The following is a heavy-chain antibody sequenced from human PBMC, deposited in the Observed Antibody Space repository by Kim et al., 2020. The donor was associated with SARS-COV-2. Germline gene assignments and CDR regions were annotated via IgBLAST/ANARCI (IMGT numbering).Heavy chain of an antibody. CDR1: GFSFSSYN. Sequence: GGSLRLSCAASGFSFSSYNMNWFRQAPGKGLEWVSSISSSSSYVYYADSLKGRFTISRDNAQHALYLQMDSLRAEDTAVYYCARRIGAAAATVGYFDLWGRGSLVTASS. CDR3: ARRIGAAAATVGYFDL. CDR2: ISSSSSYV. J-gene: IGHJ2*01. V-gene: IGHV3-21*01. D-gene: IGHD6-25*01.